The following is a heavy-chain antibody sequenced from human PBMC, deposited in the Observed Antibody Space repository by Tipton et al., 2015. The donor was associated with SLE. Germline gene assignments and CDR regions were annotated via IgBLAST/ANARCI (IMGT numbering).Heavy chain of an antibody. Sequence: TLSLTCTVSGDSISSYYWTWIRQAPGKGLEWIGYVSYNGNSGSPNYNPPLKSRVTISVDTSKNQFSLKLSSVTTADTAVYYCARLARVAVAGSNYYHSMDVWGQGTTVTVSS. V-gene: IGHV4-59*01. J-gene: IGHJ6*02. CDR3: ARLARVAVAGSNYYHSMDV. CDR2: VSYNGNSGSP. D-gene: IGHD6-13*01. CDR1: GDSISSYY.